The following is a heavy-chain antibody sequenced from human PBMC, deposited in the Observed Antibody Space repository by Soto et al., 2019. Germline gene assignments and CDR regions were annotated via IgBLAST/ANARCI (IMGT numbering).Heavy chain of an antibody. CDR1: GGTFSSYA. V-gene: IGHV1-69*01. CDR2: IIPIFGTA. Sequence: QVQLVQSGAEVKKPGSSVKVSCKASGGTFSSYAISWVRQAPGQWLEWMGGIIPIFGTANYAQKCQGRVTITADESTSTAYMEVSSLRSEDTAVYYCARAIVVVPAEGSWYYYGMDVWGQGTTVTVSS. CDR3: ARAIVVVPAEGSWYYYGMDV. J-gene: IGHJ6*02. D-gene: IGHD2-2*01.